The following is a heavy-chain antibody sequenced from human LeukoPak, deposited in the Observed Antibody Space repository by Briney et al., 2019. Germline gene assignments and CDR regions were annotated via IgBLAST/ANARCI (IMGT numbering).Heavy chain of an antibody. CDR1: GYTFTSYG. D-gene: IGHD3-22*01. Sequence: ASVKVSCKASGYTFTSYGISWVRQAPGQGLEWMGWISAYNGNTNYAQKLQGRVTMTTDTSTRTAYMELRSLRSDDTAVYYCARGAHVRMYDSNHNCFDPWGQGTLVTVSS. V-gene: IGHV1-18*01. J-gene: IGHJ5*02. CDR3: ARGAHVRMYDSNHNCFDP. CDR2: ISAYNGNT.